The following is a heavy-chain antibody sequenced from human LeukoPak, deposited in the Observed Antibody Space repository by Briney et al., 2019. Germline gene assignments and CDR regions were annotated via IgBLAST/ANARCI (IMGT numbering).Heavy chain of an antibody. CDR2: ISGVGT. V-gene: IGHV3-23*01. CDR1: GFTFSNFA. Sequence: PGGSLGLSCAASGFTFSNFALTWVRQAPGRGLEWVSSISGVGTYYADSVKGRFSISRDNHRNTLYLQMSSLRAEDTAVHYCARDPNGNYVGAFDFQRWGQGTLVTVSS. D-gene: IGHD4-17*01. J-gene: IGHJ1*01. CDR3: ARDPNGNYVGAFDFQR.